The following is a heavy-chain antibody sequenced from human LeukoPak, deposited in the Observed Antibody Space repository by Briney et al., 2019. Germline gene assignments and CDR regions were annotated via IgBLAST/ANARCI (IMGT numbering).Heavy chain of an antibody. CDR2: ISWNSGSI. J-gene: IGHJ4*02. V-gene: IGHV3-9*01. D-gene: IGHD1-26*01. CDR1: GFTFDDYA. Sequence: PGRSLRLSCAASGFTFDDYAMHWVRQAPGKGLEWVSGISWNSGSIGYADSVKGRFTISRDNAKNSLYLQMNSLRAEDTALYYCAKDISGGRPFILPRRRGYWGQGTLVTVSS. CDR3: AKDISGGRPFILPRRRGY.